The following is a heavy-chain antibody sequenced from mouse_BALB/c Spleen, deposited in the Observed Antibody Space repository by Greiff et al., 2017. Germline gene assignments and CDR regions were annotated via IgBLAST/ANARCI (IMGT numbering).Heavy chain of an antibody. CDR3: ARGLGNYLDY. CDR1: GYTFTDYW. V-gene: IGHV1-69*01. J-gene: IGHJ2*01. D-gene: IGHD2-14*01. Sequence: QVHLQQPGAELVMPGASVKMSCKASGYTFTDYWMHWVKQRPGQGLEWIGAIDTSDSYTSYNQKFKGKATLTVDESSSTAYMQLSSLTSEDSAVYYCARGLGNYLDYWGQGTTLTVSS. CDR2: IDTSDSYT.